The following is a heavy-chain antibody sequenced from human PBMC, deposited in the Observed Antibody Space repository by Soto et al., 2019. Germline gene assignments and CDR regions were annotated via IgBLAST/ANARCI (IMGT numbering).Heavy chain of an antibody. J-gene: IGHJ4*02. Sequence: EVQLVESGGGLVQPGRSLRLSCAASGFTFDDYAMHWVRRVPGKGLEWVSSISWNSNIIGYADSVKGRFTISRDNAKNSLYLQMNSLRPEDTALYYCEQGGPDGFCSGGRCYFDYWGQGTLVTVSS. CDR1: GFTFDDYA. CDR3: EQGGPDGFCSGGRCYFDY. D-gene: IGHD2-15*01. CDR2: ISWNSNII. V-gene: IGHV3-9*01.